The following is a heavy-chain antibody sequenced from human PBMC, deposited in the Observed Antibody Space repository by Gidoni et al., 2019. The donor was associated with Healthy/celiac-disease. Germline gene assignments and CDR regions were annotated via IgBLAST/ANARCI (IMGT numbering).Heavy chain of an antibody. V-gene: IGHV7-4-1*02. D-gene: IGHD2-2*01. CDR1: GYTFTSYA. J-gene: IGHJ3*02. Sequence: QVQLVQSRSALNKPGSSVQVSCQASGYTFTSYAMNWWRPAPGQGLEWMGWSNTNTGNPTYGKGFTGRLVYSLDTYVSKAYLQISSLKAEDTDVYDCARDLWDIVVPETRLFAFDIWGQGTMVTVSS. CDR2: SNTNTGNP. CDR3: ARDLWDIVVPETRLFAFDI.